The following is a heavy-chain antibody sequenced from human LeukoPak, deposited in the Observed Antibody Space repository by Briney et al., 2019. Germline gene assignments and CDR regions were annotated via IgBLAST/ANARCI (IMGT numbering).Heavy chain of an antibody. Sequence: ASVKVSCKASGYTFTGYYIHWVRQAPGQGLEWMGMINPSGGSTNYAQTFQGRVTMTRDMSTSTVYMELSSLRSEDTAVYYCARVHHYFDIAFDYWGQGTLVTVSS. CDR3: ARVHHYFDIAFDY. D-gene: IGHD3-22*01. V-gene: IGHV1-46*01. J-gene: IGHJ4*02. CDR1: GYTFTGYY. CDR2: INPSGGST.